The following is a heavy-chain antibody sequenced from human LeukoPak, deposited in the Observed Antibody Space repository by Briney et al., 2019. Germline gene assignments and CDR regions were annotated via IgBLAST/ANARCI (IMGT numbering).Heavy chain of an antibody. V-gene: IGHV4-59*01. CDR3: ERALWPNNRAQLEY. J-gene: IGHJ4*02. D-gene: IGHD1/OR15-1a*01. CDR1: GGSISSYH. Sequence: PSETLSLTCTVSGGSISSYHWSWIRQPPGKGLEWIGYIYYSGSTNYNPSLESRVTISVDTSKNPFSLKLSSVTAADTAVYYCERALWPNNRAQLEYWGQGTLVTVSS. CDR2: IYYSGST.